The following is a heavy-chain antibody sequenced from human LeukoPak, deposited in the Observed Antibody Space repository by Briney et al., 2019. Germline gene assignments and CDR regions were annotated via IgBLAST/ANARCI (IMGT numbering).Heavy chain of an antibody. V-gene: IGHV3-7*01. J-gene: IGHJ4*02. CDR1: GFTFSTYW. Sequence: GGSLRLSCAASGFTFSTYWMSWVRQAPGKGLEWVANIKEDGSEKYYGDSVKGRFTISRDNAKNSLYLETNSLRVEDTAVYYCARDSSGYQWGQGTLVTVSS. D-gene: IGHD3-22*01. CDR3: ARDSSGYQ. CDR2: IKEDGSEK.